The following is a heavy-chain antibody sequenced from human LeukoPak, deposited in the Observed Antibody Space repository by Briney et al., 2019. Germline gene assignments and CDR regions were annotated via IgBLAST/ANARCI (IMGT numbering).Heavy chain of an antibody. D-gene: IGHD5-24*01. V-gene: IGHV5-51*01. CDR1: GHSFTNYW. J-gene: IGHJ4*02. CDR3: ARLGRDGYTVGAFDY. CDR2: IRPHDSYT. Sequence: GESLKISCQAPGHSFTNYWIGWVRQTPGKGLEWMGIIRPHDSYTEYSPSFQGQVTISADKSISTAYLQWSSLKASDTAMYYCARLGRDGYTVGAFDYWGQGTLVTVSS.